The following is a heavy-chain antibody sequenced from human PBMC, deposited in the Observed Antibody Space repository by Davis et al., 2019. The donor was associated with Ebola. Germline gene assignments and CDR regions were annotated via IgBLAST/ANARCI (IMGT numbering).Heavy chain of an antibody. V-gene: IGHV3-30-3*01. Sequence: GESLKISCAASGFTFSSYAMHWVRQAPGKGLEWVAVISYDGSNKYYADSVKGRFTISRDNSKNTLYLQMNSLRAEDTAVYYCARDLDSSGWDNNWFDPWGQGTLVTVSS. D-gene: IGHD6-19*01. CDR3: ARDLDSSGWDNNWFDP. J-gene: IGHJ5*02. CDR2: ISYDGSNK. CDR1: GFTFSSYA.